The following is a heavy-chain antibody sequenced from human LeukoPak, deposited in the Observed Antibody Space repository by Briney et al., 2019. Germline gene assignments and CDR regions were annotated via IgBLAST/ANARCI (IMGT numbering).Heavy chain of an antibody. CDR2: AYSSGSA. CDR1: GGSISSRIYY. V-gene: IGHV4-39*01. J-gene: IGHJ4*02. Sequence: SETLSLTCTVSGGSISSRIYYWGWIRQTPGKGFEWIGSAYSSGSANYSPSLKSRVTISVDSSKNQFSLRLITVTATDTAVYYCARHVKSVTNWLTRFDSWGQGTLVTVSS. CDR3: ARHVKSVTNWLTRFDS. D-gene: IGHD7-27*01.